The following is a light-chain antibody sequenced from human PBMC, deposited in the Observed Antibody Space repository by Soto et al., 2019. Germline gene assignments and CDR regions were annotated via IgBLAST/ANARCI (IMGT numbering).Light chain of an antibody. Sequence: SVLTQPPSGSAAPGQKVTISCSGSSSNIGNNYVSWYQQLPGTAPKLLLYDNNKRPSGIPDRFSGSKSGTSATLGITGLQTGDEADYYCGTWDSSLSAVVFG. CDR1: SSNIGNNY. V-gene: IGLV1-51*01. J-gene: IGLJ2*01. CDR3: GTWDSSLSAVV. CDR2: DNN.